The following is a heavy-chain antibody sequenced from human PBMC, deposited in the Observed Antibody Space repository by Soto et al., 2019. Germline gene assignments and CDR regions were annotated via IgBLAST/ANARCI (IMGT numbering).Heavy chain of an antibody. CDR2: ISGSGGST. V-gene: IGHV3-23*01. CDR3: AKDGAIFGVVITSGDY. J-gene: IGHJ4*02. Sequence: GGSLRLSCAASGFTFSSYAMSWVRQNTGKGLEWVSAISGSGGSTYYADSVKGRFTISRDNSKNTLYLQMNSLRAEDTAVYYCAKDGAIFGVVITSGDYWGQGTLVTVSS. D-gene: IGHD3-3*01. CDR1: GFTFSSYA.